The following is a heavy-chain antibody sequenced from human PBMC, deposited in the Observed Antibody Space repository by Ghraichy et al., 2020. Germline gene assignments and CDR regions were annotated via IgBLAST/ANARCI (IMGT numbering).Heavy chain of an antibody. D-gene: IGHD6-25*01. CDR2: ISAYNGDR. CDR1: YYTSSHYA. J-gene: IGHJ5*02. CDR3: AASPGRYSSVWDHPNWFDP. Sequence: ASVKVSCKASYYTSSHYAITWVRQAPGQGLEWMGWISAYNGDRNYAQNLQGRVTLTTDTSTNTAYMALTSLTSDDTAVYYCAASPGRYSSVWDHPNWFDPWGQGTLVTVSS. V-gene: IGHV1-18*01.